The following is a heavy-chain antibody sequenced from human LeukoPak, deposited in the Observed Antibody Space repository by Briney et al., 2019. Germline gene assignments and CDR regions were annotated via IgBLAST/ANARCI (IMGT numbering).Heavy chain of an antibody. V-gene: IGHV4-39*01. Sequence: SETLSLTCTVSGGSISSASYYWGWIRQPPGKGLDWIGSIYYSGSTYYNPSLKNRVTISVDTSKNQLSLKLNSVTAADTAVYYCARHNRNYYYYGMDVWGQGTTVTVSS. CDR3: ARHNRNYYYYGMDV. CDR1: GGSISSASYY. J-gene: IGHJ6*02. CDR2: IYYSGST.